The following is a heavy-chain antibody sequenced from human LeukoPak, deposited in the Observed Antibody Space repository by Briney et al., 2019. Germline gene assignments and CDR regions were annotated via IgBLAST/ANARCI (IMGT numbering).Heavy chain of an antibody. CDR3: ALDINGDLFHI. J-gene: IGHJ4*02. V-gene: IGHV3-74*01. Sequence: GGSLRLSCAASGFSFSAYWIHWVRQAPGKGLEWVSSIKSDGSVTSYADAVKGRFSLSADNAKNTQYLQMNSLRAEDTAMYYCALDINGDLFHIWGQGTPVTVSS. D-gene: IGHD2-21*01. CDR1: GFSFSAYW. CDR2: IKSDGSVT.